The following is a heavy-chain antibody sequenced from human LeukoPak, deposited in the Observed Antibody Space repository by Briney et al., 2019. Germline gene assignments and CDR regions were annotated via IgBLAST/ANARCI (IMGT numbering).Heavy chain of an antibody. V-gene: IGHV3-48*03. CDR2: ISSSGSTI. Sequence: PGGSLRLSCAASGFTFSSYEMNWVRQAPGKGLEWVSYISSSGSTIYYADSVKGRFTISRDNAKNSLYQQMNSLRAEDTAVYYCARATGYYYDSSGYYPPENYYGMDVWGQGTTVTVSS. J-gene: IGHJ6*02. CDR3: ARATGYYYDSSGYYPPENYYGMDV. D-gene: IGHD3-22*01. CDR1: GFTFSSYE.